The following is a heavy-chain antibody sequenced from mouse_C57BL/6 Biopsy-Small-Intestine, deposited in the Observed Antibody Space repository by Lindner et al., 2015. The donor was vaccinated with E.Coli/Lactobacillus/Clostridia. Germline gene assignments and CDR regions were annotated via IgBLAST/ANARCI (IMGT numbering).Heavy chain of an antibody. Sequence: VQLQESGGDLVKPGGSLKLSCAASGFTFSSYAMSWVRQTPEKRLGWVATISDGGSYTYYPDNVKGRFTISRDNAKNNLYLQMSHLKSEDTAMYYCARERGEGWYFDVWGTGTTVTVSS. CDR3: ARERGEGWYFDV. J-gene: IGHJ1*03. D-gene: IGHD2-13*01. CDR1: GFTFSSYA. V-gene: IGHV5-4*01. CDR2: ISDGGSYT.